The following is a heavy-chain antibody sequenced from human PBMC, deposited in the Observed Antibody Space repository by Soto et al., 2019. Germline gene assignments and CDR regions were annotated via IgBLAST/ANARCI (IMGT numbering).Heavy chain of an antibody. D-gene: IGHD7-27*01. J-gene: IGHJ4*02. V-gene: IGHV1-46*01. CDR3: ARGLTSGDY. CDR2: INPNGGST. Sequence: QVQLVQSGAEVKNPGASVKLSCKASGYTFTSFYIHWLRQAPGQGLEWMAIINPNGGSTNYAPNLQGRVTLTRDTATNTVYIELSSLGSEDTAVYYCARGLTSGDYWCQGTLVTVSS. CDR1: GYTFTSFY.